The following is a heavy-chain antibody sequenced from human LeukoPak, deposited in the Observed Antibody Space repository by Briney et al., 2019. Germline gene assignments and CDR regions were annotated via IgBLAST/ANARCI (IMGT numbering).Heavy chain of an antibody. CDR3: ARASGNGSGSYFPYYFDY. J-gene: IGHJ4*02. Sequence: NSSETLSLTCTVSGGSISSGGYSWSWIRQPPGKGLEWIGYIYHSGSTYYNPSLKSRVTISVDRSKNQFSLKLSSVTAADTAVYYCARASGNGSGSYFPYYFDYWGQGTLVTVSS. CDR2: IYHSGST. CDR1: GGSISSGGYS. V-gene: IGHV4-30-2*01. D-gene: IGHD3-10*01.